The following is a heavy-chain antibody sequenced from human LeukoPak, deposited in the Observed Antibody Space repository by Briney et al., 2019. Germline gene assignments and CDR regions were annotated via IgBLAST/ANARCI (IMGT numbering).Heavy chain of an antibody. V-gene: IGHV1-69*13. J-gene: IGHJ4*02. CDR1: GGTFSSYA. CDR2: IIPIFGTA. D-gene: IGHD3-22*01. Sequence: SVKVSCKASGGTFSSYAISWARQAPGQGLEWMGGIIPIFGTANYAQKFQGRVTITADESTSTAYMELSSLRSEDTAVYYCARTNYDYDSSGYLPPYYFDYWGQGTLVTVSS. CDR3: ARTNYDYDSSGYLPPYYFDY.